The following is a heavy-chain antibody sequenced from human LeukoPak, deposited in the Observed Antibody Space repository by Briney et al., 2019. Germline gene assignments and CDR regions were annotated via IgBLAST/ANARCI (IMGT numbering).Heavy chain of an antibody. Sequence: SETLSLTCTVSGYSISSGYYWAWIRQPPGKGLEWIGSIYHSGSTYYNPSLKSRVTISVDTSKNQFSLKLSSVTAADTAVYYCARTSLTAMVTYFDYWGQGTLVTVSS. CDR3: ARTSLTAMVTYFDY. J-gene: IGHJ4*02. CDR2: IYHSGST. V-gene: IGHV4-38-2*02. D-gene: IGHD5-18*01. CDR1: GYSISSGYY.